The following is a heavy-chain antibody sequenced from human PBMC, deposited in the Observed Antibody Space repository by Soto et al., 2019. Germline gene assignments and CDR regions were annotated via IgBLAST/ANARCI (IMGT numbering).Heavy chain of an antibody. J-gene: IGHJ3*02. V-gene: IGHV1-3*01. CDR3: VVFWSGYYTDDAFEI. CDR1: GYTFTSYA. CDR2: INAGNGNT. Sequence: GASVKVSCKASGYTFTSYAMHWVRQAPGQRLEWMGWINAGNGNTKYSQKFQGRVTITADKSTSTAYMELSSLRSEDTAVYYCVVFWSGYYTDDAFEIWGQGTMVTVS. D-gene: IGHD3-3*01.